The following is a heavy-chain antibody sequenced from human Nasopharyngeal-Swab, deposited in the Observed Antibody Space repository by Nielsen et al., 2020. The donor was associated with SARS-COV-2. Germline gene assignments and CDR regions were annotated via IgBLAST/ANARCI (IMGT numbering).Heavy chain of an antibody. J-gene: IGHJ6*02. V-gene: IGHV4-39*01. Sequence: WIRQPPGKGLEWIGRVDYGGNTYYNPSLKSRVTITGDTSKNQFSLKLASVTAADTAVYYCAGLAAHGYFDYYYGMDVWGQGTTVTVSS. CDR3: AGLAAHGYFDYYYGMDV. CDR2: VDYGGNT. D-gene: IGHD6-6*01.